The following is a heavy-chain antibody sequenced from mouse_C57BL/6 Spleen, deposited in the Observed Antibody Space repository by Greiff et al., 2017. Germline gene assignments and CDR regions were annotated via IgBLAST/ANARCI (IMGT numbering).Heavy chain of an antibody. V-gene: IGHV5-15*01. CDR3: ARPLLGAMDY. CDR1: GFTFSDYG. Sequence: EVKLVESGGGLVQPGGSLKLSCAASGFTFSDYGMAWVRQAPRKGPEWVAFISNLAYSIYYADTVTGRFTISRENAKNTLYLEMSSLRSEDTAMYYCARPLLGAMDYWGQGTSVTVSS. D-gene: IGHD3-1*01. J-gene: IGHJ4*01. CDR2: ISNLAYSI.